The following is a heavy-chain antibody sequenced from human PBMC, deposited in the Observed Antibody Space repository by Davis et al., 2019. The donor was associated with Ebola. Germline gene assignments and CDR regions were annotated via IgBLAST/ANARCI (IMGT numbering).Heavy chain of an antibody. CDR2: IDGSGDTV. Sequence: PGGSLRLSCAASGFAFSNYELNWVRQAPGKGLEWLSYIDGSGDTVYYADSVKGRFTISRDNAKNSLFLQMNSLRAEDTAVYYCARDRVDYYYFYYGMDVWGQGTTVTVSS. J-gene: IGHJ6*02. V-gene: IGHV3-48*03. CDR1: GFAFSNYE. D-gene: IGHD3-16*01. CDR3: ARDRVDYYYFYYGMDV.